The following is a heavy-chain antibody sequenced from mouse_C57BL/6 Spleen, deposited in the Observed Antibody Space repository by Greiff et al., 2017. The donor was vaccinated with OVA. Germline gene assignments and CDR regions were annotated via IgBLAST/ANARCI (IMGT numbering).Heavy chain of an antibody. D-gene: IGHD4-1*01. CDR1: GYTFTSYW. V-gene: IGHV1-55*01. Sequence: QVQLQQPGAELVKPGASVKMSCKASGYTFTSYWITWVKQRPGQGLEWIGDIYPGSGSTNYNEKFKSKATLTVDTSSSTAYMQLSSLTSEDSAVYYCARGRTGTGYFDYWGQGTTLTVSS. CDR3: ARGRTGTGYFDY. J-gene: IGHJ2*01. CDR2: IYPGSGST.